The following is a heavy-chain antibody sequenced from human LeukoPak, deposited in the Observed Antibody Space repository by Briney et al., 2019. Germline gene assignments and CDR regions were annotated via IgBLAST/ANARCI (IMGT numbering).Heavy chain of an antibody. D-gene: IGHD3-10*01. CDR3: AKGVRITMVRGAFDI. J-gene: IGHJ3*02. Sequence: GGTLRLSCAASGFTFSSYGMSWVRQAPGKGLEWVSAISGSGGSTYYADSVKGRFTISRDNAKNSLYLQMNSLRAEDTALYYCAKGVRITMVRGAFDIWGQGTMVTVSS. V-gene: IGHV3-23*01. CDR1: GFTFSSYG. CDR2: ISGSGGST.